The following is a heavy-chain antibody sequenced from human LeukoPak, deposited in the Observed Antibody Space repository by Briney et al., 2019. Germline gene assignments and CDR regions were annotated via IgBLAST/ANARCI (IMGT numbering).Heavy chain of an antibody. D-gene: IGHD2-2*01. CDR1: GYTFTGYY. CDR2: INPNSGGT. V-gene: IGHV1-2*02. Sequence: ASVKVSCKASGYTFTGYYMHWVRQAPGQGLECMGWINPNSGGTNYAQKFQGRVTMTRDTSISTAYMELSRLSSDDTAVYYCAGGDCSSTSCYEKNWGQGTLVTVSS. J-gene: IGHJ4*02. CDR3: AGGDCSSTSCYEKN.